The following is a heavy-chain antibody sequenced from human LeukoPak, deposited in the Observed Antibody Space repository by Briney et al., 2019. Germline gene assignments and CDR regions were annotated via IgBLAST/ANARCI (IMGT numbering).Heavy chain of an antibody. V-gene: IGHV4-30-2*01. J-gene: IGHJ4*02. CDR1: GGSISSGGYS. CDR3: ARGPSGYSLNFDY. CDR2: IYHSGST. D-gene: IGHD2-2*02. Sequence: SETLSLTCAVSGGSISSGGYSWSWIRQPPGKGLEWIGYIYHSGSTYYNPSLKSRVTISVDTSKNQFSLKLSSVTAADTAVYYCARGPSGYSLNFDYWGQGTLVTVSS.